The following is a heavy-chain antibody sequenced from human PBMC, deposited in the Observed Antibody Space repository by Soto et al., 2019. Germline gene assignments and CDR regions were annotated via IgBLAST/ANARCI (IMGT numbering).Heavy chain of an antibody. CDR3: ARLLAPYCGGDCFSGFDY. J-gene: IGHJ4*02. D-gene: IGHD2-21*02. V-gene: IGHV1-46*02. CDR1: GYTFNNYY. CDR2: LNPSSGST. Sequence: QVQLVQSGAEVQEPGASVKVSCKASGYTFNNYYIHWVRQAPGQGLEWMGILNPSSGSTKYAQRLQGRVTLTRDTSTTTVYMELSSLRSEDTAVYYCARLLAPYCGGDCFSGFDYWGQGTQVTVSP.